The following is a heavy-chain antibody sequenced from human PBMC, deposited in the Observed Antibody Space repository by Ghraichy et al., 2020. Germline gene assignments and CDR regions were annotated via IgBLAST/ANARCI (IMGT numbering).Heavy chain of an antibody. V-gene: IGHV3-23*01. J-gene: IGHJ4*02. Sequence: GSLRLSCAGSGFTFSSFAMSWVRQAPGMGLDWVSTTAAGGDGSFYADSVKDRFTISRDNSKNTLYLEMNSLRAEDTAVYYCAKKFFFGSGTYLYYFDYWGQGTLVTVSS. CDR2: TAAGGDGS. CDR1: GFTFSSFA. D-gene: IGHD3-10*01. CDR3: AKKFFFGSGTYLYYFDY.